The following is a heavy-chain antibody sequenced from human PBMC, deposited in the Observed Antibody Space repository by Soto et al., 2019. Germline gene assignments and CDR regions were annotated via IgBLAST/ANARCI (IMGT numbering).Heavy chain of an antibody. V-gene: IGHV6-1*01. CDR3: ARDRDVVVPAATFYTFDY. D-gene: IGHD2-2*01. CDR1: GDGVSSNSAA. Sequence: SQTLSLTCAISGDGVSSNSAAWNWIRQSPSRGLEWLGRTYYRSKWYNDYAVSVKSRITINPDTSKNQFSLQLNSVTPEDTAVYYCARDRDVVVPAATFYTFDYWGHGTLVTVSS. J-gene: IGHJ4*01. CDR2: TYYRSKWYN.